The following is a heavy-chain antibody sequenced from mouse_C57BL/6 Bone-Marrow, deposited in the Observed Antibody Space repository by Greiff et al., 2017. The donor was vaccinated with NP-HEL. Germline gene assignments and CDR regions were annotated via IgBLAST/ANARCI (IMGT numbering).Heavy chain of an antibody. D-gene: IGHD1-1*01. V-gene: IGHV5-12*01. Sequence: EVKLVESGGGLVQPGGSLKLSCAASGFTFSDYYMYWVRQTPEKRLEWVAYISNGGGSTYYPDTVKGRFTISRDNAKNTLYLQMSRLKSEDTAMYYCARWDYGTPYCDDWGQGTTLTVAS. J-gene: IGHJ2*01. CDR2: ISNGGGST. CDR3: ARWDYGTPYCDD. CDR1: GFTFSDYY.